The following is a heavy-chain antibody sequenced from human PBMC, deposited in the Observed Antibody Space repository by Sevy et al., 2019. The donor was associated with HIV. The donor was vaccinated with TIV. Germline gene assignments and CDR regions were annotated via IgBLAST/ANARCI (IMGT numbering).Heavy chain of an antibody. Sequence: ASVKVSCKTSGFLFDDYSIAWIRQAPGQGLEWLGRIAGHSGDTDYAQKFQGRVTMTTDPSTRTVYMELRSLNVDDTGVYYCGGDLRFFYQYWGQGTSVTVSS. CDR3: GGDLRFFYQY. CDR1: GFLFDDYS. D-gene: IGHD3-10*01. J-gene: IGHJ4*02. V-gene: IGHV1-18*04. CDR2: IAGHSGDT.